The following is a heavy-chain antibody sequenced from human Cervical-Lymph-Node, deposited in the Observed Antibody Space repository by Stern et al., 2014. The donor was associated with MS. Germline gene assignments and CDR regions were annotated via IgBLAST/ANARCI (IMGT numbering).Heavy chain of an antibody. D-gene: IGHD3-22*01. Sequence: QVQLVQSGAELKKPGASVKVSCKAVGYTFTSYSIHWVRQAPGQRLEWMGWINPAKGDTKYSQEFQDRVTITRDAPTSTVYMELNSLTSEDTAIYYCARMAHDDSGYYRTFFDYWGQGTLVTVSS. J-gene: IGHJ4*02. CDR2: INPAKGDT. CDR3: ARMAHDDSGYYRTFFDY. V-gene: IGHV1-3*01. CDR1: GYTFTSYS.